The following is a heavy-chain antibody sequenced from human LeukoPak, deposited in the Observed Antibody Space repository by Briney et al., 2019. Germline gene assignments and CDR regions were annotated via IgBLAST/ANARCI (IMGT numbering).Heavy chain of an antibody. CDR2: VDPSDSYT. CDR1: GYSFTSYW. Sequence: NRGESLRISCKGSGYSFTSYWISWVRQMPGKGLEWMGRVDPSDSYTNYSPSFQGHVTISADKSIRTAYLQWSSLKASDTAIYYCARPAGGSAVRGYYGMDVWGPGTSVTVSS. D-gene: IGHD3-10*01. V-gene: IGHV5-10-1*01. CDR3: ARPAGGSAVRGYYGMDV. J-gene: IGHJ6*02.